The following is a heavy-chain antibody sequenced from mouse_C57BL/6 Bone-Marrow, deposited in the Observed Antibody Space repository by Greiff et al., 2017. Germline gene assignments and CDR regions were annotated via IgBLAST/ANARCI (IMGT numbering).Heavy chain of an antibody. J-gene: IGHJ2*01. Sequence: QVQLQQPGAELVMPGASVKLSCKASGYTFTSYWMHWVKQRPGQGLEWIGEIDPSDSYTNYNQKFKGKSTLTVDKSSSTAYMQLSSLTSEDSAVYYTTREGIHYGRSSFDYWGQGTTLTVSS. CDR3: TREGIHYGRSSFDY. D-gene: IGHD1-1*01. CDR2: IDPSDSYT. V-gene: IGHV1-69*01. CDR1: GYTFTSYW.